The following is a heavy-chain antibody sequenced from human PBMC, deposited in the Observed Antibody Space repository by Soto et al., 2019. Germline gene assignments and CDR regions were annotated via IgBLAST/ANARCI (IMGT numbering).Heavy chain of an antibody. V-gene: IGHV4-30-2*01. J-gene: IGHJ5*02. CDR1: GGSISSGGYS. CDR3: ASGGNWFDP. Sequence: PSETLSLTCAVSGGSISSGGYSWSWIRQPPGKGLEWIGYIYHSGSTYYNPSLKSRVTISIDTSKNQFSLTLKSVTAADTAVYYCASGGNWFDPWGQGVLVTVSS. CDR2: IYHSGST. D-gene: IGHD3-16*01.